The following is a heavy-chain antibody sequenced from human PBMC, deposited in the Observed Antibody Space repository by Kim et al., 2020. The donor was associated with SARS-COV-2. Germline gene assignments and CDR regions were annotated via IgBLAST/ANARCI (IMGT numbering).Heavy chain of an antibody. CDR3: ARGLDYYDSSGYYYTWRSNWFDP. Sequence: SETLSLTCAVYGGSFSGYYWSWIRQPPGKGLEWIGEINHSGSTNYNPSLKSRVTISVDTSKNQFSLKLSSVTAADTAVYYCARGLDYYDSSGYYYTWRSNWFDPWGQGTLVTVSS. J-gene: IGHJ5*02. D-gene: IGHD3-22*01. V-gene: IGHV4-34*01. CDR1: GGSFSGYY. CDR2: INHSGST.